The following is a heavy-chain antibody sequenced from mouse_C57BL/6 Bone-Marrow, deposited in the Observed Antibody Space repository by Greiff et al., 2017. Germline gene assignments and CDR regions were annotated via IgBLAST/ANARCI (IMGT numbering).Heavy chain of an antibody. CDR2: INPYNGGT. V-gene: IGHV1-19*01. Sequence: EVQGVESGPVLVKPGASVKMSCKASGYTFTDYYMNWVKQSHGKSLEWIGVINPYNGGTSYNQKFKGKATLTVDKSSSTAYMELNSLTSEDSAVYYCASRVAYWGQGTLVTVSA. CDR3: ASRVAY. CDR1: GYTFTDYY. J-gene: IGHJ3*01.